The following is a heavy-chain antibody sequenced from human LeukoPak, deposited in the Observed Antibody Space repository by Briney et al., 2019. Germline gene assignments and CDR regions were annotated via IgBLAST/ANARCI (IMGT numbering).Heavy chain of an antibody. D-gene: IGHD2-21*01. Sequence: ASVKVSCKASGYTFTDYYVNWVRQAPGQGLEWVGWINPNSGGTSYAQKFQGRVTLTRDTSINTAYMDLSSLRYDDTAIYYCARGHSGDGYHFDYWGQGTLVAVSS. J-gene: IGHJ4*02. CDR1: GYTFTDYY. CDR3: ARGHSGDGYHFDY. CDR2: INPNSGGT. V-gene: IGHV1-2*02.